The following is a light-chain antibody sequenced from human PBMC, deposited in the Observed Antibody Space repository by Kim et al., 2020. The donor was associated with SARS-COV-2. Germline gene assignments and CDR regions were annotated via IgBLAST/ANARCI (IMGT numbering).Light chain of an antibody. J-gene: IGKJ2*01. CDR2: DAS. V-gene: IGKV3-11*01. CDR1: QSVSSY. CDR3: QQRSNWYT. Sequence: ELVLTQSPATLPLSPGERATLSCRASQSVSSYLAWYQQKPGQAPRLLIYDASNRATGIPARFSGSGSGTDFTLTISSLEPEDFAVYYCQQRSNWYTFGQGTKLEI.